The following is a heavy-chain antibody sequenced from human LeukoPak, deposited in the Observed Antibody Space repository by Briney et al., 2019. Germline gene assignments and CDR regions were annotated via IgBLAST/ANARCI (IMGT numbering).Heavy chain of an antibody. V-gene: IGHV3-23*01. Sequence: GGSLRLSCAASEFTFSSYAMSWVRQAPGKGLEWVSAISGSGGSTYYADSVKGRFTISRDNSKNTLYLQMNSLRAEDTAVYYCAKDTTYLLRSQYYFDYWGRGTLVTVSS. CDR3: AKDTTYLLRSQYYFDY. CDR2: ISGSGGST. J-gene: IGHJ4*02. D-gene: IGHD1-26*01. CDR1: EFTFSSYA.